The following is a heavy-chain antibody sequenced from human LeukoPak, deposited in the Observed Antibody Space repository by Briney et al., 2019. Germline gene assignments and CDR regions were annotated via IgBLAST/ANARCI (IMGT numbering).Heavy chain of an antibody. CDR2: ISAYNGNT. V-gene: IGHV1-18*01. D-gene: IGHD3-10*01. J-gene: IGHJ5*02. CDR3: ARDQPYYYGSGSYYKRTTNWFDP. Sequence: EASVKVSCKASGYTFTSYGISWVRQAPGQGSEWMGWISAYNGNTNYAQKLQGRVTMTTGTSTSTAYMELRSLRSDDTAVYYCARDQPYYYGSGSYYKRTTNWFDPWGQGTLVTVSS. CDR1: GYTFTSYG.